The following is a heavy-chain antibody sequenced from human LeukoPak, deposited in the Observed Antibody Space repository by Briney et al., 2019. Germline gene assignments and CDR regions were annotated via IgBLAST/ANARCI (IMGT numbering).Heavy chain of an antibody. CDR1: GGSFSGYY. D-gene: IGHD2-21*02. CDR2: INHSGST. CDR3: AGAFCGGDCYSPSD. V-gene: IGHV4-34*01. Sequence: SETLSPTCAVYGGSFSGYYWSWIRQPPGKGLEWIGEINHSGSTNYNPSLKSRVTISVDTSKNQFSLRLSSVTAADTAVYYCAGAFCGGDCYSPSDWGQGTLVTVSS. J-gene: IGHJ4*02.